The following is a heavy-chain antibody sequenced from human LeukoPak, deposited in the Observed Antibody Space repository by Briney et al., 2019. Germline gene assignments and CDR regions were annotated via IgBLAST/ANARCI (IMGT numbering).Heavy chain of an antibody. CDR3: ARGFVNSDWLMSL. CDR1: GYTFTGYY. CDR2: INTNTGNP. D-gene: IGHD3-9*01. J-gene: IGHJ4*02. Sequence: ASVKVSCKASGYTFTGYYMHWVRQAPGQGLEWMGWINTNTGNPTYAQGFTGRFVFSLDTSVSTAYLQISSLKAEDTAVYYCARGFVNSDWLMSLWGQGTLVTVSS. V-gene: IGHV7-4-1*02.